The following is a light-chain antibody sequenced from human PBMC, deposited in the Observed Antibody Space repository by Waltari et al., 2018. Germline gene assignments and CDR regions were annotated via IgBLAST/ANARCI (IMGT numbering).Light chain of an antibody. CDR2: AAS. V-gene: IGKV1-39*01. Sequence: DIQMTQSPSSLSASVGDRVTITCRASQSITSSLNWYQQRPVKAPKLLIYAASSLHSGVPSRFSGSGSATDFTLTINSLQPEDFATYYCQQSHSSPLTFGGGTKVEN. J-gene: IGKJ4*01. CDR3: QQSHSSPLT. CDR1: QSITSS.